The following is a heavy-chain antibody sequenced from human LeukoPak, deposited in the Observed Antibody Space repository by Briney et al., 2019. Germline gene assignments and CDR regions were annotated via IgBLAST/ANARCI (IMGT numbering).Heavy chain of an antibody. Sequence: ASVKVSFKASGYTFTGYYMHWVRQAPGQGLEWMGWINPNSGGTNYAQKFQGRVTMTRDTSISTAYMELSRLRSDDTAVYYCARVGVVVAAIAYDAFDIWGQGTMVTVSS. CDR2: INPNSGGT. D-gene: IGHD2-15*01. CDR3: ARVGVVVAAIAYDAFDI. V-gene: IGHV1-2*02. CDR1: GYTFTGYY. J-gene: IGHJ3*02.